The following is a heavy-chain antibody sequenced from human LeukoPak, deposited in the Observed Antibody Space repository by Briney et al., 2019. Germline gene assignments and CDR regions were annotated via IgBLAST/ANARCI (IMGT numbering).Heavy chain of an antibody. CDR1: GFTFSNNG. D-gene: IGHD6-13*01. CDR2: ISFDGSNT. CDR3: SRGYRYLVY. Sequence: GNSLRLSCAASGFTFSNNGMHWVRQAPGKGLEWVAVISFDGSNTYYADSVKGRFTISRDISKNTLYLQVNGLRADDTAVCYWSRGYRYLVYWGQGTLVTVSS. V-gene: IGHV3-30*03. J-gene: IGHJ4*02.